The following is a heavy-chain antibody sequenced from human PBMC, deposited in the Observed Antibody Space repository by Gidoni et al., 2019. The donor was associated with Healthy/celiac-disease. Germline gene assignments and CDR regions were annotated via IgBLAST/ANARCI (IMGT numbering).Heavy chain of an antibody. Sequence: QLQLQQSGPGLVKPSQTLSLTCAISGDSVSRNSSPWTWIRQSPSKGLEWLGRTYYRSKWYNDYAVSVKSRITINPETSKNQFSLQLNSVTPEDTAVYYCAREGYDYVWGSYPIDYWGQGTLVTVSS. CDR3: AREGYDYVWGSYPIDY. J-gene: IGHJ4*02. D-gene: IGHD3-16*02. CDR1: GDSVSRNSSP. V-gene: IGHV6-1*01. CDR2: TYYRSKWYN.